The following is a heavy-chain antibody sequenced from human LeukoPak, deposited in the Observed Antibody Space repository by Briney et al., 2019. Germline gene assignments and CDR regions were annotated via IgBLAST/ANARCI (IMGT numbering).Heavy chain of an antibody. CDR2: INHSGST. J-gene: IGHJ5*02. D-gene: IGHD5-12*01. CDR3: ARRLGGWFDP. CDR1: GGSFSGYY. V-gene: IGHV4-34*01. Sequence: PSGTLSLTCAVYGGSFSGYYWSWIRQPPGKGLEWIGEINHSGSTNYNPSLKSRVTISVDTSKNQFSLKLSSVTAADTAVYYCARRLGGWFDPWGQGTLVTVSS.